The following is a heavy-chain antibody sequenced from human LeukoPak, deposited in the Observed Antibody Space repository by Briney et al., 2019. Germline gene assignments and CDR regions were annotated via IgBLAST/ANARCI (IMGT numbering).Heavy chain of an antibody. D-gene: IGHD2-2*01. V-gene: IGHV1-24*01. CDR1: GYTLTEFS. CDR3: ARMYCSSTSCYRDENWFDP. J-gene: IGHJ5*02. CDR2: FDTEDGET. Sequence: ASVKVSCTVSGYTLTEFSMRWVRQAPGKGLEWMGAFDTEDGETIYAQKFQGRVTITADKSTSTAYMELSSLRSEDTAVYYCARMYCSSTSCYRDENWFDPWGQGTLVTVSS.